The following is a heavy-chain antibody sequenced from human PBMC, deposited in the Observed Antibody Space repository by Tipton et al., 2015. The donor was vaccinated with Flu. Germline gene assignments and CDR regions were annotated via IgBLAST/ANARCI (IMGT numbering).Heavy chain of an antibody. CDR2: IYHSGNT. CDR1: GDSIRSNYY. Sequence: TLSLTCSISGDSIRSNYYWGWIRQPPGKGLEWIANIYHSGNTYHNPSLKSRVTISVDTSKNQFSLKMTSVTGADTAVYYCATTTYYYGSGSHDYWGQGTLVTVSS. D-gene: IGHD3-10*01. CDR3: ATTTYYYGSGSHDY. J-gene: IGHJ4*02. V-gene: IGHV4-38-2*01.